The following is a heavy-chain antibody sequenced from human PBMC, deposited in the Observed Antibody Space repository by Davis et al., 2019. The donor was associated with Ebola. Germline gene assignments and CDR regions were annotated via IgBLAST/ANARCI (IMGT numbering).Heavy chain of an antibody. J-gene: IGHJ6*02. D-gene: IGHD3-9*01. CDR2: ISAYNGNT. Sequence: AASVKVSCKASGYTFTSYGISWVRQAPGQGLEWMGWISAYNGNTNYAQKLQGRVTMTTDTSTSTAYMELRSLRSDDTAVYYCARGGYYDILTGYYYYYYGMDVWGQGTTVTVSS. CDR1: GYTFTSYG. V-gene: IGHV1-18*01. CDR3: ARGGYYDILTGYYYYYYGMDV.